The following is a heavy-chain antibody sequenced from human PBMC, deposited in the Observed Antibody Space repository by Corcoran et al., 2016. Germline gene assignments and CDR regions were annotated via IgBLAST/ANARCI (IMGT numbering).Heavy chain of an antibody. J-gene: IGHJ6*02. CDR3: ARDVGVVTAVRGGYYGMDV. D-gene: IGHD2-21*02. Sequence: QVQLVESGGGVVQPGRSLRLSCAASGFTFSSYGMHWVRQAPGKGLEWVAVIWYDGSNKYYADSVKGRFTISRDNSKNTLYLQMNSLRAEDTAVYYCARDVGVVTAVRGGYYGMDVWGQGTTVTVSS. V-gene: IGHV3-33*01. CDR1: GFTFSSYG. CDR2: IWYDGSNK.